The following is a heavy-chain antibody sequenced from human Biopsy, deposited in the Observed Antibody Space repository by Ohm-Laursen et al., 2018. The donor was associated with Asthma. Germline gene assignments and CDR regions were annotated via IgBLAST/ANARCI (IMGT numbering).Heavy chain of an antibody. CDR1: GFTFTDYW. J-gene: IGHJ4*02. CDR2: INVEGTTT. CDR3: AKARIRHFYDSSGHYQHD. D-gene: IGHD3-22*01. V-gene: IGHV3-74*01. Sequence: SLRLSCAASGFTFTDYWMHWVRQAPGKGLVWVSRINVEGTTTNYADSVKGRFTISRDNAKNTLYLQMNSLRAEDTAVYYCAKARIRHFYDSSGHYQHDWGQGTLVTVSS.